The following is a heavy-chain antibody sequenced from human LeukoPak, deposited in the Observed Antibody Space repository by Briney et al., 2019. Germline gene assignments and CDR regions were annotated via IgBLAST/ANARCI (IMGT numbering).Heavy chain of an antibody. CDR2: ISAYNGNT. Sequence: ASVKVSCKASGYTFTSYGISWVRRAPGQGLEWMGWISAYNGNTNYAQKLQGRVTMTTDTSTSTAYMELRSLRSDDTAVYYCARSNAVSGYSNGSDYWGQGTLVTVSS. D-gene: IGHD5-18*01. J-gene: IGHJ4*02. CDR3: ARSNAVSGYSNGSDY. V-gene: IGHV1-18*04. CDR1: GYTFTSYG.